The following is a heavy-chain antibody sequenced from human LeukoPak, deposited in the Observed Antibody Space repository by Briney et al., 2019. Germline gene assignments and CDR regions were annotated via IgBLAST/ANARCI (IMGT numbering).Heavy chain of an antibody. D-gene: IGHD6-13*01. CDR2: IYYSGST. Sequence: PSETLSLTCAVYGGSFSGYYWSWIRQPPGKGLEWIGYIYYSGSTNYNPSLKSRVTISVDTSKNQFSLKLSSVTAADTAVYYCARGTIAASDPWGQGTLVTVSS. CDR3: ARGTIAASDP. J-gene: IGHJ5*02. V-gene: IGHV4-59*01. CDR1: GGSFSGYY.